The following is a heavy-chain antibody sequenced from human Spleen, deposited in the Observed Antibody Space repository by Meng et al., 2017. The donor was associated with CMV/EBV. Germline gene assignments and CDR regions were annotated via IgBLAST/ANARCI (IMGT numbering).Heavy chain of an antibody. D-gene: IGHD4-17*01. V-gene: IGHV1-2*06. Sequence: QEQLVQSGAEVKKPGASVKVSCKVSGYTFTSFYMHWVRQAPGQGLEWMGRINPNSGETKFAQKFQGRVTMTRDTSIKTGYMELSRLTSDDTAVYYCAIGDYGPLDYWGQGTLVTVSS. CDR2: INPNSGET. CDR3: AIGDYGPLDY. J-gene: IGHJ4*02. CDR1: GYTFTSFY.